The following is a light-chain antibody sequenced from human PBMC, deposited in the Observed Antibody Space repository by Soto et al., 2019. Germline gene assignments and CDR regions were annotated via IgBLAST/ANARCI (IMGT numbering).Light chain of an antibody. Sequence: DIQMTQSPSSLSASVGDRVTITCRASQTISTYLNWYQQKPGKAPKLLIYAASTLQSGVPSRFCGSGSGTDFTLTINSLQPEDFATYYCQQSHGIPYTFGQGTKLEIK. V-gene: IGKV1-39*01. J-gene: IGKJ2*01. CDR2: AAS. CDR1: QTISTY. CDR3: QQSHGIPYT.